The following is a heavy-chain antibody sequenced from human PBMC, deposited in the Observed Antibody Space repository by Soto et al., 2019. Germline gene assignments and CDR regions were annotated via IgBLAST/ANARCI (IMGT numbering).Heavy chain of an antibody. J-gene: IGHJ3*02. Sequence: GGSLRLSCAVSGFTFSNYWMVWARQAPGKGLEWVANIIPDGSFGSYVDPVKGRFTISRDNAKSALYLQMNSLRVEDTAVYYCAREGLLLGAFDIWGQGTVVTVSS. D-gene: IGHD2-15*01. CDR1: GFTFSNYW. CDR2: IIPDGSFG. CDR3: AREGLLLGAFDI. V-gene: IGHV3-7*01.